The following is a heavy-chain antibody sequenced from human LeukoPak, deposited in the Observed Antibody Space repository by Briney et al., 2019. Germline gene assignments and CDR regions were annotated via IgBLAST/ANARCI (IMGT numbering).Heavy chain of an antibody. D-gene: IGHD3-22*01. CDR2: IYPGDSDT. J-gene: IGHJ6*03. Sequence: GASLQISCKGSGYSFTSYWIGWVRPVPGKGLEWMGIIYPGDSDTRYSPSFQGQVTISADKSISTAYLQWSSLKASDTAMYYCARLYYYDSSGYYYPTYYYYYMDVWGKGTTVTVSS. CDR3: ARLYYYDSSGYYYPTYYYYYMDV. V-gene: IGHV5-51*01. CDR1: GYSFTSYW.